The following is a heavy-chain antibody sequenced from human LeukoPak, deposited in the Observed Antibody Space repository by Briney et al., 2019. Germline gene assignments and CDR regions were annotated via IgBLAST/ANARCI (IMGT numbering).Heavy chain of an antibody. CDR2: IYYSGST. Sequence: SETLSLTCTVSGGSMSRYYWTWIRQSPGKELEWIGYIYYSGSTHYNPSLKSRVTISVDTSKNQFSLKLSSVTAADTAVYYCARHRFSYYYDSSGPLDYWGQGTLVTVSS. CDR3: ARHRFSYYYDSSGPLDY. CDR1: GGSMSRYY. V-gene: IGHV4-59*08. J-gene: IGHJ4*02. D-gene: IGHD3-22*01.